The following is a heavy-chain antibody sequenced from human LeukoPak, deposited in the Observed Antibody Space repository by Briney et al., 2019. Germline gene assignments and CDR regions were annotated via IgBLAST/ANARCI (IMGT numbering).Heavy chain of an antibody. Sequence: PGGSLRLSCEASGFTFSSYAMSWVRQAPGKGLEWVSTISNSDGSTYYADSVKGRFTISRDNAKNSLYLQMNSLRAEDTAVYYCARDKNFDYWGQGTLVTVSS. CDR2: ISNSDGST. CDR3: ARDKNFDY. CDR1: GFTFSSYA. V-gene: IGHV3-23*01. J-gene: IGHJ4*02.